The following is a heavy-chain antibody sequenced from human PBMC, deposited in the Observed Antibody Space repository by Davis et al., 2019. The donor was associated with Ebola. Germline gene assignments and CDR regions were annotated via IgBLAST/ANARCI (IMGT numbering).Heavy chain of an antibody. D-gene: IGHD6-19*01. CDR1: GFTFNNYA. CDR3: VKDLRQWLVPRGAFDI. J-gene: IGHJ3*02. CDR2: ISPNVGIT. V-gene: IGHV3-64D*06. Sequence: GGSLRLSCSASGFTFNNYAIHWVRQAPGKGLEYVSAISPNVGITNYADSVRGRFTISRDNSKNTLYLQMASLRAEDTAVYYCVKDLRQWLVPRGAFDIWGQGTMVTVSS.